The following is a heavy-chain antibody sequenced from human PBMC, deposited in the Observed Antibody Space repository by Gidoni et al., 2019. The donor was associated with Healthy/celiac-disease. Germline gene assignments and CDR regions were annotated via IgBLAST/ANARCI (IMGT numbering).Heavy chain of an antibody. D-gene: IGHD3-22*01. CDR3: AKDVSYDSSGYFDY. CDR2: ISWNSGSI. V-gene: IGHV3-9*01. CDR1: GFTFDVYS. Sequence: EVQLVESGGGLVQPGRSLRLSCAASGFTFDVYSMHWVRQAPGKGLEWVSGISWNSGSIGYADSVKGRFTISRDNAKNSLYLQMNSLRAEDTALYYCAKDVSYDSSGYFDYWGQGTLVTVSS. J-gene: IGHJ4*02.